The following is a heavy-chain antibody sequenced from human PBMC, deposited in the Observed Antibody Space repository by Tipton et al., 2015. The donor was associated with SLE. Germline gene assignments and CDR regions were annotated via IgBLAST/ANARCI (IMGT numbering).Heavy chain of an antibody. J-gene: IGHJ3*02. Sequence: TLSLTCTVSGGSISSGSYFWGWIRQPPGKGVEWIGEINHRGSTNYNPSLKSRVTISVDTSKNQFSLKLRSVTAADTAVYYCARGELGFYDAFDIWGQGTMVTVSS. D-gene: IGHD1-26*01. V-gene: IGHV4-39*07. CDR1: GGSISSGSYF. CDR2: INHRGST. CDR3: ARGELGFYDAFDI.